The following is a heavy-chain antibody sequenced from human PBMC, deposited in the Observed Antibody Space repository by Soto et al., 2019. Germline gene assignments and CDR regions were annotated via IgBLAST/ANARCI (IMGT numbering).Heavy chain of an antibody. CDR3: ARERPDGARLDP. Sequence: SETLSLTCTVSGDSISSGDYYWSWNRQPPGKGLEWIGYIYYSGSTYYNPSLKSRVTISVDTSKNQFSLKLSSVTAADTAVYYCARERPDGARLDPWGQGTLVTVSS. CDR2: IYYSGST. V-gene: IGHV4-30-4*01. J-gene: IGHJ5*02. CDR1: GDSISSGDYY. D-gene: IGHD6-6*01.